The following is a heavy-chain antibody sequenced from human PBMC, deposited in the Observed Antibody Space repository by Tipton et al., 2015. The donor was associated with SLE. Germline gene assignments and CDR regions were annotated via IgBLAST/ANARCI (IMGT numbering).Heavy chain of an antibody. CDR1: GFTFSSYA. CDR3: ARAGASKSIAVAIDY. V-gene: IGHV3-30*14. Sequence: SLRLSCAASGFTFSSYAMHWVRQAPGKGLEWVAVISYDGSNKYYADSVKGRFTISRDNSKNTLYLQMSSLRAEDTAVYYCARAGASKSIAVAIDYWGQGTLVTVSS. J-gene: IGHJ4*02. CDR2: ISYDGSNK. D-gene: IGHD6-19*01.